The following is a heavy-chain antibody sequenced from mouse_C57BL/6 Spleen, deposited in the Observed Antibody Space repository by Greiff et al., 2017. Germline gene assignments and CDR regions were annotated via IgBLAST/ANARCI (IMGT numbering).Heavy chain of an antibody. CDR2: INPNNGGT. CDR3: ARERGNYYGSSYEDAMDY. V-gene: IGHV1-18*01. J-gene: IGHJ4*01. D-gene: IGHD1-1*01. CDR1: GYTFTDYY. Sequence: EVQLQQSGPELVKPGASVKIPCKASGYTFTDYYMDWVKQSHGKSLEWIGDINPNNGGTIYNQKFKGKATLTVDKSSSTAYMELRSLTSEDTAVYYCARERGNYYGSSYEDAMDYWGQGTSVTVSS.